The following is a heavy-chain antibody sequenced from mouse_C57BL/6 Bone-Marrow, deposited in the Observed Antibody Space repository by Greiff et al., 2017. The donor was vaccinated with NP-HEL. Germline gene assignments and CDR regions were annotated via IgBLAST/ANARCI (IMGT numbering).Heavy chain of an antibody. D-gene: IGHD1-1*01. J-gene: IGHJ3*01. Sequence: VQLKESGPGLVKPSQSLSLTCSVTGYSITSGYYWNWIRQFPGNKLEWRGYISYDGSNNYNPSLKNRISITRDTSKNQFFLKLNSVTTEDTATYYCARTRSSWFAYWGQGTLVTVSA. CDR1: GYSITSGYY. CDR2: ISYDGSN. CDR3: ARTRSSWFAY. V-gene: IGHV3-6*01.